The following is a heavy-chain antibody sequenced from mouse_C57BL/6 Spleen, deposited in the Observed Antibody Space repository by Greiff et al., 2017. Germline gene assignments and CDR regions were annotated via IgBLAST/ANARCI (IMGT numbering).Heavy chain of an antibody. CDR3: ARRGVYYDYEGWYFDV. Sequence: QVQLQQSGAELMKPGASVKLSCKATGYTFTGYWIEWVKQRPGHGLEWIGEILPGSGSTNYNEKFKGKATFTADTSSNTAYMQLSSLTTEDSAIYYCARRGVYYDYEGWYFDVWGTGTTVTVSS. V-gene: IGHV1-9*01. CDR1: GYTFTGYW. J-gene: IGHJ1*03. D-gene: IGHD2-4*01. CDR2: ILPGSGST.